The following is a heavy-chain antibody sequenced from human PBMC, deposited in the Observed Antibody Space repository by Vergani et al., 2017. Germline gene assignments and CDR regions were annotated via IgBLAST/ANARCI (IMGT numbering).Heavy chain of an antibody. CDR2: INPNSGDT. D-gene: IGHD6-13*01. Sequence: QVQLVQSGAEVKKPGASVKVSCKASGYTFTGYWMHWVRQAPGQGLEWMGWINPNSGDTNYAQKFQGRVTMTRDTSISTAYMELSRLRSDDTAVYYCARVAPGYSSSWYLGYFDYWGQGTLVTVSS. CDR1: GYTFTGYW. CDR3: ARVAPGYSSSWYLGYFDY. V-gene: IGHV1-2*02. J-gene: IGHJ4*02.